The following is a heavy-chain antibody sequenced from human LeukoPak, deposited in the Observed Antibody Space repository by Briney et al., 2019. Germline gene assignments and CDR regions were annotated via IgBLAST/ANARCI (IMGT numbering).Heavy chain of an antibody. D-gene: IGHD6-13*01. CDR3: ARDSPYSSSWYGWFDP. J-gene: IGHJ5*02. CDR1: GGSISSYY. Sequence: PSETLSLTCTVSGGSISSYYWSWIRQPAGKGLEWIGRLYTSGSTNYNPSLKSRVTMSVDTSKNQFSLKLSSVTAADTAVYYCARDSPYSSSWYGWFDPWGQGTLVTVSS. V-gene: IGHV4-4*07. CDR2: LYTSGST.